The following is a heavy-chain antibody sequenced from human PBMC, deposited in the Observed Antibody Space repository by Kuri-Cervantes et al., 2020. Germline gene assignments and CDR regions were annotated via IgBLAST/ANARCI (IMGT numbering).Heavy chain of an antibody. CDR3: ARVAVAGYYDAFDI. CDR2: VSSSGSTI. J-gene: IGHJ3*02. Sequence: GESLKISCAASGFTFSDYYMSWIRQAPGKGLEWVSYVSSSGSTIYYADSVKGRFTISRDNAKNSLYLQMNSLRAEDTAVYYCARVAVAGYYDAFDIWGQGTMVTVSS. D-gene: IGHD6-13*01. V-gene: IGHV3-11*01. CDR1: GFTFSDYY.